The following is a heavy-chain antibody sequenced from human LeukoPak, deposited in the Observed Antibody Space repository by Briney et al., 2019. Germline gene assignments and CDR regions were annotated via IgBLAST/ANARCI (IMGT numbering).Heavy chain of an antibody. CDR1: GGTFSSYA. Sequence: EASVKVSCKASGGTFSSYAISWVRQAPGQGLEWMGRIIPILGIANYAQKFQGRVTITADKSTSTAYMELSSLRSEDTAIYYCARARGSGSYYGHDYYYYHYMDVWGKGTTVTVSS. V-gene: IGHV1-69*04. CDR3: ARARGSGSYYGHDYYYYHYMDV. CDR2: IIPILGIA. J-gene: IGHJ6*03. D-gene: IGHD3-10*01.